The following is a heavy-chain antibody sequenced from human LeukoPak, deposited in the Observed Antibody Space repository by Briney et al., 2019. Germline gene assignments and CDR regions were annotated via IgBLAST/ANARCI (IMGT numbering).Heavy chain of an antibody. CDR3: AAEKGTTDYYGPSVDV. V-gene: IGHV1-69*04. D-gene: IGHD3-10*01. CDR1: GGTFSSYA. J-gene: IGHJ6*02. CDR2: IIPILGIA. Sequence: ASVKVSCKASGGTFSSYAISWVRQAPGQGLEWMGRIIPILGIANYAQKFQGRVTINADKSTNTAYMELSSLRSEDTAVYYCAAEKGTTDYYGPSVDVWGQGTTVTVSS.